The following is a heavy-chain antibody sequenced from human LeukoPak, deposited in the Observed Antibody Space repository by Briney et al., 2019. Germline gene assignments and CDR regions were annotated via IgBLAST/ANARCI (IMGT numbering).Heavy chain of an antibody. Sequence: ASVKVSCKASGYTFTSYYMHWVRQAPGQGLEWLGLINPNGGRTAYAQKFQGRVTITADKSTSTAYMELSSLRSEDTAVYYCAEYYDILTGYYQWGQGTLVTVSS. CDR2: INPNGGRT. D-gene: IGHD3-9*01. CDR3: AEYYDILTGYYQ. V-gene: IGHV1-46*01. CDR1: GYTFTSYY. J-gene: IGHJ4*02.